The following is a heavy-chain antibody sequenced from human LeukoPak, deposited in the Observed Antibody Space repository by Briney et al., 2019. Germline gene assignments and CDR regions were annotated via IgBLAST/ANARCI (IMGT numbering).Heavy chain of an antibody. CDR2: IYYSGST. J-gene: IGHJ6*02. Sequence: TSETLSLTCTVSGGSISSGGYYWSWIRQHPGKGLEWIGYIYYSGSTYYNPSLKSRVTISVDTSKNQFSLKLSSVTAADTAVYYCARSGRYYYDSSGYYFYYYYGMDVWGQGTTVTVSS. V-gene: IGHV4-31*03. D-gene: IGHD3-22*01. CDR1: GGSISSGGYY. CDR3: ARSGRYYYDSSGYYFYYYYGMDV.